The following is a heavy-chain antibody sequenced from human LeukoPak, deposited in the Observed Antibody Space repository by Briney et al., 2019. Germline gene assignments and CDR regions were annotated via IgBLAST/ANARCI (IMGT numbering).Heavy chain of an antibody. CDR2: ISYDGSNK. J-gene: IGHJ4*02. CDR3: AKDRGEQWLVTSFDY. CDR1: GFXFSSYG. V-gene: IGHV3-30*18. D-gene: IGHD6-19*01. Sequence: PGGSLRLSCGASGFXFSSYGIHWVRQAPGKGLEWVAVISYDGSNKYYVDSVKGRFTISRDNSKNTLYLQMNSLRPEDTAVYYCAKDRGEQWLVTSFDYWGQGTLVTVSS.